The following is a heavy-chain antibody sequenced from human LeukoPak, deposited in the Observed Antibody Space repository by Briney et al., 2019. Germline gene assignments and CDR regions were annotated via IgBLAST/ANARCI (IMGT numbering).Heavy chain of an antibody. D-gene: IGHD7-27*01. V-gene: IGHV3-13*01. CDR3: ARGGTGDHAFDI. CDR2: IGTAGDT. J-gene: IGHJ3*02. CDR1: GFTFSSYD. Sequence: GSLRLSCAASGFTFSSYDMHWVRQATGKGLEWVSAIGTAGDTYYPGSVKGRFTISRENAKNSLYLQMNSLRAGDTAVYYCARGGTGDHAFDIWGQGTMVTVSS.